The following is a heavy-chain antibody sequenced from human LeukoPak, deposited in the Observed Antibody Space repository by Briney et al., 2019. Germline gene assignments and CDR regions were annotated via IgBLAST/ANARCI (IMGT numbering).Heavy chain of an antibody. J-gene: IGHJ1*01. D-gene: IGHD6-19*01. V-gene: IGHV3-7*01. CDR1: GFTFRSNW. CDR3: ARDFFGWSSLGH. Sequence: GGSLRLCCAASGFTFRSNWMNWVRQAPGKGLEWVAHVQPDGSAKIYADSVKGRFTISRDNAKDSVYLQMNSLRVEDTAVYYCARDFFGWSSLGHWGQGTLVTVSS. CDR2: VQPDGSAK.